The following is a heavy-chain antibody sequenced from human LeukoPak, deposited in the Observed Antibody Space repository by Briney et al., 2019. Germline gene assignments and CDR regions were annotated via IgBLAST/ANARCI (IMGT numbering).Heavy chain of an antibody. CDR2: ISSSSSYI. CDR3: ARQLGGDGDYYFDY. Sequence: GGSLRLSCAASGFTFSSYSMNWVRQAPGKGLGWVSSISSSSSYIYYADSVKGRFTISRDNAKNSLYLQMNSLRAEDTAVYYCARQLGGDGDYYFDYWGQGTLVTVSS. CDR1: GFTFSSYS. V-gene: IGHV3-21*01. D-gene: IGHD4-17*01. J-gene: IGHJ4*02.